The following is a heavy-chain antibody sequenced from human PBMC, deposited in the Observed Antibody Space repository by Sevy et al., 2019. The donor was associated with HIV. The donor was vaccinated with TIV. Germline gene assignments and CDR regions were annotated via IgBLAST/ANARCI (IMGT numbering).Heavy chain of an antibody. J-gene: IGHJ3*02. D-gene: IGHD7-27*01. CDR3: ARAGPSNWGGAFDI. CDR2: ISSSSSTI. Sequence: GGSLRLSCAASGFTFSSYSMNWVRQAPGKGLEWVSYISSSSSTIYYADSVKGRFTISRDNAKNSLYLQMNSLRAEDTAVYYCARAGPSNWGGAFDIWGQGTMVTVSS. V-gene: IGHV3-48*01. CDR1: GFTFSSYS.